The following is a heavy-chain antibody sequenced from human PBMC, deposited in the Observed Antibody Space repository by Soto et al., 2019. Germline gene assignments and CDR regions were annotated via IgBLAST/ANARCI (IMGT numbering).Heavy chain of an antibody. Sequence: PSETLSLTCTVSGGSISSSSYYWGWIRQPPGKGLEWIGSIYYSGSTYYNPSLKSRVTISVDTSKNQFSLKLSSVTAADTAVYYCARYILTGYYNDYFDYWGQGTLVTVSS. CDR1: GGSISSSSYY. CDR2: IYYSGST. J-gene: IGHJ4*02. V-gene: IGHV4-39*01. CDR3: ARYILTGYYNDYFDY. D-gene: IGHD3-9*01.